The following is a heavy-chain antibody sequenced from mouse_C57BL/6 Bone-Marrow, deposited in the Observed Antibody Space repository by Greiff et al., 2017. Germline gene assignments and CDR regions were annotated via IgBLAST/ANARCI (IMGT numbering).Heavy chain of an antibody. CDR1: GFNIKDDY. CDR2: IDPEIGDT. CDR3: SSFDGNYFDF. V-gene: IGHV14-4*01. D-gene: IGHD2-3*01. Sequence: DVKLQESGAELVRPGASVKLSCTASGFNIKDDYIHWVKQRPEQGLEWIGWIDPEIGDTEYASKFQGKATITSDTSSNTAYLQLSSLTSEYTAVYYCSSFDGNYFDFWGQGTPLTVAS. J-gene: IGHJ2*01.